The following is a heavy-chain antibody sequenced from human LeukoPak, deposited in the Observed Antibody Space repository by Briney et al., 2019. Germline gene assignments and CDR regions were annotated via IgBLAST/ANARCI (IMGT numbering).Heavy chain of an antibody. J-gene: IGHJ4*02. V-gene: IGHV1-8*01. CDR2: MNPNSGNT. CDR3: ARAGWVAQEIGY. CDR1: GYTFTSYD. Sequence: GASVKVSCKASGYTFTSYDLNWVRQATGQGLEWMGWMNPNSGNTAYIQKFQGRVTMTRNTSISTAYLELSSLRSDDTAVYYCARAGWVAQEIGYWGQGTLVTVSS. D-gene: IGHD2-15*01.